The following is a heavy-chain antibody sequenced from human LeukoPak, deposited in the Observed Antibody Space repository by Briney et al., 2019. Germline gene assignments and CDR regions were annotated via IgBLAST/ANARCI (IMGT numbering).Heavy chain of an antibody. D-gene: IGHD3-10*01. Sequence: SETLSLTCTISAASSSSSSHHWGWIRQPPGKGLEWIGEINHSGSTNYNPSLKSRVTISVDTSKNQFSLKLSSVTAADTAVYYCARVARIVGRSYYNHYYYYGMDVWGQGTTVTVSS. J-gene: IGHJ6*02. V-gene: IGHV4-39*07. CDR1: AASSSSSSHH. CDR2: INHSGST. CDR3: ARVARIVGRSYYNHYYYYGMDV.